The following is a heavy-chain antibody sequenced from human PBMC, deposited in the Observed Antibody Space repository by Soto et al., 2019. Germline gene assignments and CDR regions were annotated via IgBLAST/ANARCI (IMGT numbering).Heavy chain of an antibody. CDR3: IGSHGDYVGGDY. V-gene: IGHV3-15*01. D-gene: IGHD4-17*01. CDR2: IKSKTDGGTT. J-gene: IGHJ4*02. Sequence: GGSLRLSCAASGFTFSNAWMSWFRQAPGKGLEWVGRIKSKTDGGTTDYAAPVKGRFTISRDDSKNTLYLQMNSLKTEDTAVYYCIGSHGDYVGGDYWGQGTLVTVSS. CDR1: GFTFSNAW.